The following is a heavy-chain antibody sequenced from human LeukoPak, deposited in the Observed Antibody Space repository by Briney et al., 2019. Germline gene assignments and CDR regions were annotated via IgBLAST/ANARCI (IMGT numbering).Heavy chain of an antibody. CDR2: INYRGNS. D-gene: IGHD3-16*01. V-gene: IGHV4-59*08. CDR3: ARLDCVSDTCYNY. CDR1: GDSINTDY. Sequence: PSETLSLTCIVSGDSINTDYWSWIRQSPGKGLEWIGYINYRGNSGYNPSLKSRVTISANRPDKKVSLKMRSVTAADTAIYYCARLDCVSDTCYNYWGVGALVTVSS. J-gene: IGHJ4*02.